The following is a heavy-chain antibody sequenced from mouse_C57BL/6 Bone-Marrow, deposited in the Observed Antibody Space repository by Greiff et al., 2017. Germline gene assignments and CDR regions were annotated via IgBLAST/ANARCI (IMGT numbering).Heavy chain of an antibody. CDR2: IHPNSGST. CDR3: ARYTRNVMDY. V-gene: IGHV1-64*01. J-gene: IGHJ4*01. Sequence: QVQLQQPGAELVKPGASVKLSCKASGYTFTSYWMHWVKQRPGQGLEWIGMIHPNSGSTNYNEKFKSKATLTVDKSSSKAYMQLSSLTSEDSAVYYCARYTRNVMDYWGQGTSVTVSS. CDR1: GYTFTSYW.